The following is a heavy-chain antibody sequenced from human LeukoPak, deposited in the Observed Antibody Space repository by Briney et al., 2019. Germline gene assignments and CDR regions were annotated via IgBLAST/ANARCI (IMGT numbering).Heavy chain of an antibody. CDR1: GDPVSSRSYY. CDR3: ARANYYDSSGLDY. D-gene: IGHD3-22*01. CDR2: IYYSGST. Sequence: SETLSLTCTVSGDPVSSRSYYWSWIRQPPGKGLEWIGYIYYSGSTNYNPSLKSRVTISIDTSKNQFSLKLNSVTTADTAMYYCARANYYDSSGLDYWGQGTLVTVSS. V-gene: IGHV4-61*01. J-gene: IGHJ4*02.